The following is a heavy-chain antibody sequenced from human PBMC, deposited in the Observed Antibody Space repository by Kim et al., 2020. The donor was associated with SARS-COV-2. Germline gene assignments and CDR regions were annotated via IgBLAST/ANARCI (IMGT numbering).Heavy chain of an antibody. Sequence: VKGRCTISRDTSKNTLCLQMNSLRAEDTALFYCAKALLRGVNYYYYGMDVWGQGTTVTVSS. J-gene: IGHJ6*02. D-gene: IGHD3-10*01. CDR3: AKALLRGVNYYYYGMDV. V-gene: IGHV3-30*02.